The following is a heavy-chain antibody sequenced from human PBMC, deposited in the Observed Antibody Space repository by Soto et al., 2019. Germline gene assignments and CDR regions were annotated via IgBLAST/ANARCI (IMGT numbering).Heavy chain of an antibody. J-gene: IGHJ6*02. CDR2: VSSNGGST. V-gene: IGHV3-64D*08. Sequence: GGSLRLSCSASGFTLSSFALHWVRQAPGKGLEYVSGVSSNGGSTDYAEYVKGRFTISRENSKNTLYLQMSSLRVEDTAVYYCVKDKGTTIKKVTMDVWGQGTTVTVSS. CDR1: GFTLSSFA. CDR3: VKDKGTTIKKVTMDV. D-gene: IGHD4-4*01.